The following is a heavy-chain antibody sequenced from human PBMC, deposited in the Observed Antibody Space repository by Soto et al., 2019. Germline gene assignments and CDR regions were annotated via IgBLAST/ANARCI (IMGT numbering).Heavy chain of an antibody. Sequence: QLQLQESGPGLVKPSETLSLTCTVSGGSISSSSYYWGWIRQPPGKGLEWIGSIYYSGSTYYNPSLKSRVTISGDTSKNQFSLKLSSVTAADTAVYYCARPYCSSTSCYPNYYYYYGMVVWGQGTTVTVSS. D-gene: IGHD2-2*01. V-gene: IGHV4-39*01. J-gene: IGHJ6*02. CDR2: IYYSGST. CDR3: ARPYCSSTSCYPNYYYYYGMVV. CDR1: GGSISSSSYY.